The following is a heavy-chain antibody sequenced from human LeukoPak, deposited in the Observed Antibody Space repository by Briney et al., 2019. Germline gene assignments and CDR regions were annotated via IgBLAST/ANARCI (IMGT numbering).Heavy chain of an antibody. D-gene: IGHD3-3*01. J-gene: IGHJ6*02. V-gene: IGHV1-18*01. CDR1: GYTFTSYG. Sequence: ASVKVSCKASGYTFTSYGISWVRQAPGQGLEWMGWISAYNGNTNYAQKLQGRVTMTTDTSTSTAYMELRSLRSDDTAVYYCARDPGTDYDFWSGYRGYYGMDVWGQGTRSPSP. CDR3: ARDPGTDYDFWSGYRGYYGMDV. CDR2: ISAYNGNT.